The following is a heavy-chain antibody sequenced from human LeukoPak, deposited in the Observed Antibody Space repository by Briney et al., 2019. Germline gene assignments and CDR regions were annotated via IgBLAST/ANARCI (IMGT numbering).Heavy chain of an antibody. Sequence: GGSLRLSCAASGFTFSDSWMICVRHAPGKGLEGVANMNQDGSAKGYVDSVKGRFTISRDNARNSLYLQMSSLGPEDTAVYYCATYTRGVAGDVWGQGTSVTVSS. CDR2: MNQDGSAK. J-gene: IGHJ6*02. CDR3: ATYTRGVAGDV. CDR1: GFTFSDSW. V-gene: IGHV3-7*01. D-gene: IGHD3-16*01.